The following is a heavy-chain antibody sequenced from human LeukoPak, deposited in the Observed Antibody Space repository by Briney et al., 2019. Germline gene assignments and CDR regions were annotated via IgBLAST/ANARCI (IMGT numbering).Heavy chain of an antibody. CDR1: GGSFSGYY. Sequence: PSETLSLTCAVYGGSFSGYYWSWIRQPPGKGLEWIGEINHSGSTNYNPSLKSRVTISVDTSKNQFSLKLSSVTAADTAVYYCARGVYYDILTGYAFDYWGQGTLVTVSS. V-gene: IGHV4-34*01. D-gene: IGHD3-9*01. J-gene: IGHJ4*02. CDR3: ARGVYYDILTGYAFDY. CDR2: INHSGST.